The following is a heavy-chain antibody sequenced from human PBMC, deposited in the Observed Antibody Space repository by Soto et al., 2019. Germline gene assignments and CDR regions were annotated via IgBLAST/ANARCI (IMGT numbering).Heavy chain of an antibody. J-gene: IGHJ3*01. V-gene: IGHV4-39*01. Sequence: QLQLQESGPGLVKPSETLSLTCTVSGGSISSSRYYWGWIRQPPGKGLEWIGSIYYSGSTYYNPSLKSRVTISVYTSNNQFSLRLSSVTAADTAVYYCARQSGVGPWGQGTMVTVSS. CDR2: IYYSGST. CDR1: GGSISSSRYY. D-gene: IGHD1-26*01. CDR3: ARQSGVGP.